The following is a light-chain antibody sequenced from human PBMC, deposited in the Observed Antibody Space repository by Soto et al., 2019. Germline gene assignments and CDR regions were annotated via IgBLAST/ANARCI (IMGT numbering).Light chain of an antibody. V-gene: IGKV3-15*01. CDR1: KKKVTN. CDR2: DAS. J-gene: IGKJ4*01. CDR3: QQYTTWPPGRT. Sequence: LSLYREGGDLRARRISKKKVTNLAWYQPTPGQAPRLVIYDASTRATDIPARFRGSGFGTEFIHAIGRLQSADFAVYFCQQYTTWPPGRTFGGGTKVDIK.